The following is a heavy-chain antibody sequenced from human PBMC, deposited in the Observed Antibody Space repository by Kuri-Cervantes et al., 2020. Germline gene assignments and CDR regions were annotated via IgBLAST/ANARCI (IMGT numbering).Heavy chain of an antibody. V-gene: IGHV4-59*01. Sequence: SETLSLTCTVSGGSISTYYWSWIRQPPGKGLEWIGYIYYSGSTNYNPSLKSRVTISLDVSKNQCSLKLSSVTAADTAVYYCARVLSTTYYYMDVWGKGATVTVSS. CDR3: ARVLSTTYYYMDV. J-gene: IGHJ6*03. CDR1: GGSISTYY. D-gene: IGHD4-11*01. CDR2: IYYSGST.